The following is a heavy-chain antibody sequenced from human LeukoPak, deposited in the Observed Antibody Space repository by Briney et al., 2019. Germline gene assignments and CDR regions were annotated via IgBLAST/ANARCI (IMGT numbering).Heavy chain of an antibody. Sequence: GGSLRLSCAASGFTFSSYAMSWVRQAPGKGLEWVSAISGSGGSTYYADSVKGRFTISRDNAKNSLYLQMNSLRAEDTAVYYCARVRGTVNWFDPWGQGTLVTVSS. CDR2: ISGSGGST. CDR3: ARVRGTVNWFDP. CDR1: GFTFSSYA. J-gene: IGHJ5*02. V-gene: IGHV3-23*01. D-gene: IGHD4-11*01.